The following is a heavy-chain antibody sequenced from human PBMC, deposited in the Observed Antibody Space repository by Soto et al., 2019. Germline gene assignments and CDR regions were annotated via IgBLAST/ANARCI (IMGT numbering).Heavy chain of an antibody. CDR2: INPSGGST. V-gene: IGHV1-46*01. Sequence: GASVKVSCKASGYTFTIYYMHWVRQAPGQGLEWMGIINPSGGSTSYAQKFQGRVTMTRDTSTSTVYMELSSLRSEDTAVYYCARGIFSGDYYYGMDVWGQGTTVTVSS. CDR1: GYTFTIYY. CDR3: ARGIFSGDYYYGMDV. D-gene: IGHD3-10*01. J-gene: IGHJ6*02.